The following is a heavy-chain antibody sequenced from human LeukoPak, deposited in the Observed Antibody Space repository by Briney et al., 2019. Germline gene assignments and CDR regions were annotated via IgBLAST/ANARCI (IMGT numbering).Heavy chain of an antibody. J-gene: IGHJ6*03. CDR2: ISAYNGNT. Sequence: ASVKVSCKASGYTFTSYGISWVRQAPGQGLEWMGWISAYNGNTNYAQKLQGRVTMTTDTSTSTAYMELRSLRSDDTAVYYCARSASNIAAAGIGYYYYYYMDVWGKGTTVTVSS. CDR3: ARSASNIAAAGIGYYYYYYMDV. V-gene: IGHV1-18*01. CDR1: GYTFTSYG. D-gene: IGHD6-13*01.